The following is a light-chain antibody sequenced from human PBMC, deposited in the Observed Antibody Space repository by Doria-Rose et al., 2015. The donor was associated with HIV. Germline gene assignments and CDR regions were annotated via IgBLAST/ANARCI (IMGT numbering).Light chain of an antibody. CDR1: QSFSSTY. J-gene: IGKJ1*01. CDR3: HQYGTSWT. V-gene: IGKV3-20*01. CDR2: DGS. Sequence: TQSPGTLSLSPGERATLSCRASQSFSSTYLAWYQQKPGQAPSLLIYDGSTRATGIPGRFSASGSGTDFTLTINRLEPEDFAPYYCHQYGTSWTFGQGTKVEI.